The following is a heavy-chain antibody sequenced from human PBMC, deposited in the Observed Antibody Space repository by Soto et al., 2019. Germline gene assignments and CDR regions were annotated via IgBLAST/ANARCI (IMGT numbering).Heavy chain of an antibody. CDR2: ISAYNGKT. CDR1: GYTFTSYG. V-gene: IGHV1-18*01. Sequence: QVQLVQSGAEVKKPGASVKVSCKASGYTFTSYGISWVRQAPGQGLEWMGWISAYNGKTNCAQKLQGRVTMTTDTSTSTASMELRSLRSDDTAVYYCARDSLMIDVIDAFDIWGQGTMVTVSS. CDR3: ARDSLMIDVIDAFDI. J-gene: IGHJ3*02. D-gene: IGHD3-22*01.